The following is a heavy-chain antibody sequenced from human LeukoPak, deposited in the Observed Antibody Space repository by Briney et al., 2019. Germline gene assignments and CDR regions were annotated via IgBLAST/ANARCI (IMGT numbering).Heavy chain of an antibody. CDR3: ATAYDSSGLDY. D-gene: IGHD3-22*01. J-gene: IGHJ4*02. CDR2: IYTGDSDT. CDR1: GYSFTSYW. Sequence: GESLKISRKGSGYSFTSYWIGWVRQMPGKGLEWMGIIYTGDSDTRYSPSFQGQVTISADKSISTAYLQWSSLKASDTAMYYCATAYDSSGLDYWGQGTLVTVSS. V-gene: IGHV5-51*01.